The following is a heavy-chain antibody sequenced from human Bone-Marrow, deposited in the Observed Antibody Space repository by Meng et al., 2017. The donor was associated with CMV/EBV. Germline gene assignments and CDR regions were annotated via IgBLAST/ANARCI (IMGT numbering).Heavy chain of an antibody. CDR2: ISAYNGDT. V-gene: IGHV1-18*04. Sequence: ASVKVSCKASGYTFTAHYFHWVRQAPGQGLEWMGWISAYNGDTNYAQKLQGRVTMTVDTPTTTVYMELRSLRSDDTAVYYCARDKYDFWSTLYYYGMDVWGQGTTVTVSS. CDR3: ARDKYDFWSTLYYYGMDV. CDR1: GYTFTAHY. D-gene: IGHD3-3*01. J-gene: IGHJ6*02.